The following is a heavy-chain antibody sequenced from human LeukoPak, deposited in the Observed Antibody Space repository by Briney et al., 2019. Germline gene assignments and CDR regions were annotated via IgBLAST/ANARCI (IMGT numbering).Heavy chain of an antibody. V-gene: IGHV4-59*01. CDR3: ARNRNNLGDVNWFDP. Sequence: SETLSLTCTVSGASISGYYWNWIRQSPGKGLEWIGFIYHSGSTNSGRTNYNPSLRGRVTISVDTSKNKFSLNLNSVTAEDTAVYYCARNRNNLGDVNWFDPWGQGTLVIVSS. J-gene: IGHJ5*02. D-gene: IGHD1/OR15-1a*01. CDR1: GASISGYY. CDR2: IYHSGSTNSGRT.